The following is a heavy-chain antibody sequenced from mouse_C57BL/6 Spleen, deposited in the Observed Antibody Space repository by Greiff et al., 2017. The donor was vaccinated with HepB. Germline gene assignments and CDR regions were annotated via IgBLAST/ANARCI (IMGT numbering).Heavy chain of an antibody. Sequence: EVKLQESGAELVRPGASVKLSCTASGFNIKDDYMHWVKQRPEQGLEWIGWIDPENGDTEYASKFQGKATITADTSSNTAYLQLSSLTSEDTAVYYCTTAEFGYWGQGTLVTVSA. CDR1: GFNIKDDY. CDR2: IDPENGDT. V-gene: IGHV14-4*01. CDR3: TTAEFGY. J-gene: IGHJ3*01.